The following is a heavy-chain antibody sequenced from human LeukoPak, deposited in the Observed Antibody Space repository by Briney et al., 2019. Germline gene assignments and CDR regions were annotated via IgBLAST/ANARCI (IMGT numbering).Heavy chain of an antibody. CDR2: INTNTANP. CDR1: GYTFTSYW. J-gene: IGHJ6*02. D-gene: IGHD2-2*01. V-gene: IGHV7-4-1*02. CDR3: ARDRVLLSSQRDYYYYGMDV. Sequence: ASVKVSCKASGYTFTSYWIQWVRQAPGQGLEWMGWINTNTANPTYAQGFTGRFVFSLDTSVSTAYLQISSLKADDTAVYYCARDRVLLSSQRDYYYYGMDVWGQGTTVTVSS.